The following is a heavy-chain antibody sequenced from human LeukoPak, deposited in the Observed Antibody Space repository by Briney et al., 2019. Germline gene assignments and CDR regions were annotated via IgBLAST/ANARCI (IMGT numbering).Heavy chain of an antibody. CDR2: IYHSGST. CDR1: GGSISSGGYS. CDR3: ARGGTTGYGMDV. J-gene: IGHJ6*02. D-gene: IGHD4-17*01. V-gene: IGHV4-30-2*01. Sequence: SETLSLTCAVSGGSISSGGYSWSWIRQPPGKGLEWIGYIYHSGSTYYNPSLKSRVTISVDRSKNQFSLKLSSVTAADTAVYYCARGGTTGYGMDVWGQGTTVTVYS.